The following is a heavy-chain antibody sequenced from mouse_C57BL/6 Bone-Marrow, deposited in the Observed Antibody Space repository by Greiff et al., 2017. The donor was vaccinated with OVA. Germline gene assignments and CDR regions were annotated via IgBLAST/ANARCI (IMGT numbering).Heavy chain of an antibody. CDR1: GYTFTSYG. J-gene: IGHJ2*01. CDR2: IYPRSGNT. Sequence: VQLQQSGAELARPGASVKLSCKASGYTFTSYGISWVKQRTGQGLEWIGEIYPRSGNTYYNEKFKGKATLTADKSSSTAYMELRSLTSEDSAVYFCARDYDYDALFDYWGQGTTLTGSS. CDR3: ARDYDYDALFDY. D-gene: IGHD2-4*01. V-gene: IGHV1-81*01.